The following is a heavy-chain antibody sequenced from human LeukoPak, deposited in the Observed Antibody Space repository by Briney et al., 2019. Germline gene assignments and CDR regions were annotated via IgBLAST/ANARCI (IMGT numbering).Heavy chain of an antibody. CDR2: ISPDGSDS. J-gene: IGHJ4*02. V-gene: IGHV3-74*01. D-gene: IGHD1-26*01. CDR1: GFTLSSFW. CDR3: ARGVSGNYGRFDS. Sequence: RGSLRLSSAASGFTLSSFWMHWVRQVPGEGLVWVTRISPDGSDSNYADPVKGRFTISRDNAKNTLYLQMNSLRDEDTAVYYCARGVSGNYGRFDSWGQGTMVILSS.